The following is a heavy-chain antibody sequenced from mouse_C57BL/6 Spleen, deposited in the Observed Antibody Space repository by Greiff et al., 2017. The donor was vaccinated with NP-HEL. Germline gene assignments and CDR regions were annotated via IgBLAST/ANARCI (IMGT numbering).Heavy chain of an antibody. CDR1: GYSITSDY. Sequence: DVHLVESGPGLAKPSQTLSLTCSVTGYSITSDYWNWIRKFPGNKLEYMGYISYSGSTYYNPSLKSRISITRDTSKNQYYLQLNSVTTEDTATYYCARSPPVYYGAMDYWGQGTSVTVSS. V-gene: IGHV3-8*01. CDR3: ARSPPVYYGAMDY. CDR2: ISYSGST. D-gene: IGHD1-1*01. J-gene: IGHJ4*01.